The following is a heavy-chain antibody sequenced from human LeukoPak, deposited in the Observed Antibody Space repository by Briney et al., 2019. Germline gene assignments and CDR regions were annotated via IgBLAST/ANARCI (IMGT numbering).Heavy chain of an antibody. V-gene: IGHV5-51*01. CDR1: GYSFTSYW. D-gene: IGHD3-3*01. Sequence: GESLKISCKGSGYSFTSYWIGWVRQMPGKGLEWMGIIYPGDSDTRYSPSFQGQVTISADKSISTAYLQWSSLKASDTAMYYCARAASGSGSYYYYMDVWGKGTTVTVSS. CDR2: IYPGDSDT. CDR3: ARAASGSGSYYYYMDV. J-gene: IGHJ6*03.